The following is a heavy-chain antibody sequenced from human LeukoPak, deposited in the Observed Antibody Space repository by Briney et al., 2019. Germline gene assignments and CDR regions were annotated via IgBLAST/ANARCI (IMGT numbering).Heavy chain of an antibody. V-gene: IGHV3-66*01. J-gene: IGHJ2*01. D-gene: IGHD2-2*01. CDR2: IYSDGSA. CDR1: GFTVGSNY. CDR3: ARWYANYWYFDL. Sequence: TGGSLRLSCAASGFTVGSNYMSWVRQAPGKGLEWVSVIYSDGSAYYTDSVKGRFTISRDNSKSTIYLQMNSLRAEDTAVYYCARWYANYWYFDLWGRGTLVTVSS.